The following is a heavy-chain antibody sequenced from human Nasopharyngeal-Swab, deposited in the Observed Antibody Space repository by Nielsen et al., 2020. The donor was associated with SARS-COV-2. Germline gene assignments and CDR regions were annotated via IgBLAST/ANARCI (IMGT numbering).Heavy chain of an antibody. J-gene: IGHJ4*02. CDR3: ARPLSTYYDFWSGPGAFDL. CDR1: GGSVSSGSYY. D-gene: IGHD3-3*01. CDR2: IYYSGST. V-gene: IGHV4-39*01. Sequence: SETLSLTCTVSGGSVSSGSYYWGWIRQPPGKGLEWIGSIYYSGSTYYNPSLKSRVTLSVDTSKNQFSLKLSSVTAADTAVYYCARPLSTYYDFWSGPGAFDLWGQGNLVTVSS.